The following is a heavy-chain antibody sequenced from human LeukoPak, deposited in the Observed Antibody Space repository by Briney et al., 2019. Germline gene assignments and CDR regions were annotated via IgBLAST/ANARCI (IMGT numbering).Heavy chain of an antibody. CDR1: GGSISSYY. CDR2: IYYSGST. J-gene: IGHJ4*02. V-gene: IGHV4-59*01. CDR3: ARIIDFDWLFTGGGYFDY. Sequence: SETLSLTCTVSGGSISSYYWSWIRQPPGKGLEWIGNIYYSGSTNYNPSLKSRVTISVDTSKNQFSLKLSSVTAADTAVYYCARIIDFDWLFTGGGYFDYWGQGTLVTVSS. D-gene: IGHD3-9*01.